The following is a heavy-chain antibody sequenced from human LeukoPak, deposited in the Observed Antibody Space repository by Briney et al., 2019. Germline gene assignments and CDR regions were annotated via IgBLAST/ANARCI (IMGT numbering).Heavy chain of an antibody. CDR2: ISYDGSNK. CDR1: GFTFSRHW. J-gene: IGHJ4*02. D-gene: IGHD3-10*01. V-gene: IGHV3-30*18. Sequence: GGSLRLSCAASGFTFSRHWVSWVRQAPGKGLEWEAVISYDGSNKYYADSVKGRFTISRDNSKNTLYLQMNSLRAEDTAVYYCAKVGRITMVRGLFDYWGQGTLVTVSS. CDR3: AKVGRITMVRGLFDY.